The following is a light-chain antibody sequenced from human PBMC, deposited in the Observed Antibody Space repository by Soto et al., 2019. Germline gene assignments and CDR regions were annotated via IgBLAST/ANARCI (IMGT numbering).Light chain of an antibody. Sequence: EIVVTQSPATLSLSPGERATLSCRASQSVSSFLAWYPQKPGQATRLLIYDASNRATAIPARFSGSGSGTDFPLTISSLEPEDLAVSYRQQRRECPLTFGGGTKVEIK. CDR1: QSVSSF. CDR2: DAS. J-gene: IGKJ4*01. V-gene: IGKV3-11*01. CDR3: QQRRECPLT.